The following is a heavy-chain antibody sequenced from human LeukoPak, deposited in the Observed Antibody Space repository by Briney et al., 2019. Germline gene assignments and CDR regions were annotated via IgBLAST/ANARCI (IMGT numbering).Heavy chain of an antibody. J-gene: IGHJ4*02. D-gene: IGHD5-18*01. CDR3: ARGGVRGYGYGYRYFDY. V-gene: IGHV4-34*01. CDR1: GGSFSGYY. Sequence: SETLSLTCAVYGGSFSGYYWSWIRQPPGKGLEWIGEINHSGSTNYNPSLKSRVTISVDTSKNQFSLKLSSVTAADTAVYYCARGGVRGYGYGYRYFDYWGQGTLVTVSS. CDR2: INHSGST.